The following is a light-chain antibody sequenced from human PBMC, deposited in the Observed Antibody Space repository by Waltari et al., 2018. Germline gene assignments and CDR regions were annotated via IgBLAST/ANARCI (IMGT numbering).Light chain of an antibody. CDR1: ALTRQY. CDR2: KDN. Sequence: SYELTQPPSVSVSPGQTARITCTGDALTRQYVYWDQQKPGQAPVLVIYKDNERPSGIPERLSGTSSGTTVTLTISGVQAXDEADYHCQAADTXXXSXVXGXGTKLTVL. J-gene: IGLJ3*02. V-gene: IGLV3-25*03. CDR3: QAADTXXXSXV.